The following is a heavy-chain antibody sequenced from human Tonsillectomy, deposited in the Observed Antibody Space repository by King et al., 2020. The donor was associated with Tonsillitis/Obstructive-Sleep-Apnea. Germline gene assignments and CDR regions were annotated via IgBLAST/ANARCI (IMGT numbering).Heavy chain of an antibody. CDR3: ERLYGGIHPPDY. CDR2: IYYGGNT. V-gene: IGHV4-39*02. CDR1: GGSIRSSTYY. Sequence: QLQESGPGLVKPSETLSLTCSVSGGSIRSSTYYWGWIRQPPGKVLEWFGSIYYGGNTYYNPSLKSRVTISVDTSKNHFSLKLSSVTAADTAVYYCERLYGGIHPPDYWGQGTLVTVSS. D-gene: IGHD4-23*01. J-gene: IGHJ4*02.